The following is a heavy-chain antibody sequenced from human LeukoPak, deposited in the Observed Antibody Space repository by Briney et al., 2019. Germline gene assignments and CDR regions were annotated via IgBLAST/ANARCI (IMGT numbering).Heavy chain of an antibody. CDR3: ARDYGGNSGWYFDL. CDR1: GFTFSSYS. Sequence: GGSLRLSCAASGFTFSSYSMNWVRQAPGKGLEWVSSISSSSSYIYYADSVKGRFTISRDNAKDSLYLQMNSLRAEDTAVYYCARDYGGNSGWYFDLWGRGTLVTVSS. CDR2: ISSSSSYI. J-gene: IGHJ2*01. D-gene: IGHD4-23*01. V-gene: IGHV3-21*01.